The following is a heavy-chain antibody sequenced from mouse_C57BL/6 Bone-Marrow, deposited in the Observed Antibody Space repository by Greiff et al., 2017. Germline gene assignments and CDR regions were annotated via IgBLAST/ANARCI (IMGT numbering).Heavy chain of an antibody. V-gene: IGHV1-26*01. J-gene: IGHJ4*01. CDR3: AREGAYGYAMDY. CDR2: INPNNGGT. D-gene: IGHD1-1*01. CDR1: GYTFTDYY. Sequence: VQLQQSGPELVKPGASVKISCKASGYTFTDYYMNWVKQSHGKSLEWIGDINPNNGGTSYNQKFKGKATLTVDKSSSTAYMEHRSLTSEDSAVYYCAREGAYGYAMDYWGQGTSVTVSS.